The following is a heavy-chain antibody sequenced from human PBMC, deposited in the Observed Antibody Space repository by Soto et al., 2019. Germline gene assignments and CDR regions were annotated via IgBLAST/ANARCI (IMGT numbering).Heavy chain of an antibody. J-gene: IGHJ6*02. CDR1: GFTFSSYA. V-gene: IGHV3-30-3*01. D-gene: IGHD5-18*01. CDR2: ISYDGSNK. CDR3: ARDWRGYSYGYYYYYGMDV. Sequence: GGSLRLSCAASGFTFSSYAMHWVRQAPGKGLEWVAVISYDGSNKYYADSVKGRFTISVDTSKNQFSLKLSSVTAADTAVYYCARDWRGYSYGYYYYYGMDVWGQGTTVTVSS.